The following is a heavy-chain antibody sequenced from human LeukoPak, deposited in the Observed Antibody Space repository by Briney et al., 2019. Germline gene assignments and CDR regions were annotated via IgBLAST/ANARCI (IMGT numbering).Heavy chain of an antibody. CDR3: AKDQTRNYYGSGSYDY. Sequence: GGSLRLSCAASGFTFSSYAMSWVRQAPGKGLEWVPAISGSGGSTYYADSVKGRFTISRDNSKNTLYLQMNSLRAEDTAVYYCAKDQTRNYYGSGSYDYWGQGTLVTVSS. J-gene: IGHJ4*02. V-gene: IGHV3-23*01. CDR1: GFTFSSYA. CDR2: ISGSGGST. D-gene: IGHD3-10*01.